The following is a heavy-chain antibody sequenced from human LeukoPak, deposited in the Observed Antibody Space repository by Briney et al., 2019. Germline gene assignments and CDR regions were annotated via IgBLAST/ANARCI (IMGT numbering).Heavy chain of an antibody. Sequence: PGGSLRLSCAVSGFTFSDHCMTWVRQAPGKGLEWVADIKEDRRKINYVDSVKGRFTISRDNAKNALYLQMSSLRAEDTAVYYCAKVGSGDSCYRAFDMWGRGTMVTVSS. D-gene: IGHD2-2*01. CDR2: IKEDRRKI. V-gene: IGHV3-7*01. CDR3: AKVGSGDSCYRAFDM. J-gene: IGHJ3*02. CDR1: GFTFSDHC.